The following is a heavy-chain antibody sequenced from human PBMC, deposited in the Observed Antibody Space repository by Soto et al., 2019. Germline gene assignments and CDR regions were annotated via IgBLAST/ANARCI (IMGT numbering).Heavy chain of an antibody. J-gene: IGHJ4*02. CDR1: GFTFSSYW. CDR3: ARGWKWELLYYFDY. CDR2: IKEDGSEK. Sequence: TGGSLRLSCAASGFTFSSYWMSWVRQAPGKGLEWVANIKEDGSEKYYVDSVKGRFTISRDNAKNSLYLQMNSLGAEDTAVYYCARGWKWELLYYFDYWGQGTLVTVSS. D-gene: IGHD1-26*01. V-gene: IGHV3-7*01.